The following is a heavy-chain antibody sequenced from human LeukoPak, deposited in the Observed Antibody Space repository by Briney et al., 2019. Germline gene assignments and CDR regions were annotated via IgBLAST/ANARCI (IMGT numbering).Heavy chain of an antibody. V-gene: IGHV4-34*01. CDR3: ARGRRDGYNGPWYLDL. Sequence: SETLSLTCAVYVGSFSGYYWSWIRQPPGKGLEWIGEINHSGSTNYNPSLKSRVTISVDTSRNQFPLMLSSVTAADTAVYFCARGRRDGYNGPWYLDLWGRGTLVTVSS. CDR2: INHSGST. D-gene: IGHD5-24*01. J-gene: IGHJ2*01. CDR1: VGSFSGYY.